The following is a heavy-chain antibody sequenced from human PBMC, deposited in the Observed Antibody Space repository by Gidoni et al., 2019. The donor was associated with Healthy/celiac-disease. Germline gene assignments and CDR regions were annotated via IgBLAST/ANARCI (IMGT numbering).Heavy chain of an antibody. V-gene: IGHV3-33*01. CDR1: GFTFSSYG. J-gene: IGHJ6*02. D-gene: IGHD2-2*01. Sequence: QVQLVESGGGVVQPGRSLSLSCAASGFTFSSYGMHWVRQAPGKGLEWVAVIWYDGSNKYYADSVKGRFTISRDNSKNTLYLQMNSLRAEDTAVYYCARNALPQLPHLYYYYGMDVWGQGTTVTVSS. CDR3: ARNALPQLPHLYYYYGMDV. CDR2: IWYDGSNK.